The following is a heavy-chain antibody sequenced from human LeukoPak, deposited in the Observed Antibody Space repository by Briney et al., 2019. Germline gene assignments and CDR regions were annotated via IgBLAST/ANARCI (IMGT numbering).Heavy chain of an antibody. CDR3: ARAASLDGTGSTGPVVY. J-gene: IGHJ4*02. Sequence: GRSLRLSCAASGLTFSDYYMSWIRQAPGEGLEWVSYISSSSSYPNYADSVKGRFTIFRDNAKKSLYLQMNRLRAEDAAVYYCARAASLDGTGSTGPVVYWCQGTLVTVSS. CDR2: ISSSSSYP. D-gene: IGHD1-1*01. V-gene: IGHV3-11*06. CDR1: GLTFSDYY.